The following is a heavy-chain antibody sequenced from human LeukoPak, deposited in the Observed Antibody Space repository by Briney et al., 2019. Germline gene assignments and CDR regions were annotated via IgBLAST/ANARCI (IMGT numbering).Heavy chain of an antibody. J-gene: IGHJ6*03. Sequence: ASVKVSCKASGYTFTGYYMHWVRQAPGQGLEWMGWINPNSGGTNYAQKFQGRVTITTDESNSTAYMAVRRLRSDDTAVYYCARDGAYYYDSSGYYFSYYYYYMDVWGKGTTVTVSS. V-gene: IGHV1-2*02. CDR1: GYTFTGYY. CDR2: INPNSGGT. D-gene: IGHD3-22*01. CDR3: ARDGAYYYDSSGYYFSYYYYYMDV.